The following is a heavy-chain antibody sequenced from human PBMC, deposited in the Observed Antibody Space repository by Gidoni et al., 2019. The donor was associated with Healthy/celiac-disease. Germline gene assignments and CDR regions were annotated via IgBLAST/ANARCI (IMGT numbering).Heavy chain of an antibody. Sequence: DVQLLESGGGLVQPGGSLRLSCAASGFTFSSYAMSWVRQAPGKGLEWVSAISGSGGSTYYADSVKGRFTISRDNSKKTLYLQMNSLRAEDTAVYYCAKGHIVVVTAILSFDYWGQGTLVTVSS. J-gene: IGHJ4*02. D-gene: IGHD2-21*02. CDR2: ISGSGGST. CDR1: GFTFSSYA. CDR3: AKGHIVVVTAILSFDY. V-gene: IGHV3-23*01.